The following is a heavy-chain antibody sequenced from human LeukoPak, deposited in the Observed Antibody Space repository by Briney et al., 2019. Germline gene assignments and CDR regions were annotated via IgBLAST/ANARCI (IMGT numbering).Heavy chain of an antibody. CDR3: ARVNIAAVVYYLDF. V-gene: IGHV4-59*01. CDR1: GGSISDYY. D-gene: IGHD6-13*01. Sequence: SETLSLTCTVPGGSISDYYWSWIRQPPGKGLEWIGYFYHSGRSTYNPSLKSRVTTSLDTSKNQLSLRLTSVTAADTAVYFCARVNIAAVVYYLDFWGQGTLVTVSS. J-gene: IGHJ4*02. CDR2: FYHSGRS.